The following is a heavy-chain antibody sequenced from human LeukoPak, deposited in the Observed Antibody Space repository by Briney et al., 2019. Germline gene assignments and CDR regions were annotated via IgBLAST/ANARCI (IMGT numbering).Heavy chain of an antibody. Sequence: PSETLSLTCTASGDSMTNSYWTWLRQPPGRGLEWIGYIYYSGGSNYNPSLMDRVTISVDTSKKQFSLKVTSVTAADTAVYYCARDSLGNWDYGGFDYWGQGTLVTVSS. D-gene: IGHD1-7*01. CDR2: IYYSGGS. V-gene: IGHV4-59*01. CDR1: GDSMTNSY. CDR3: ARDSLGNWDYGGFDY. J-gene: IGHJ4*02.